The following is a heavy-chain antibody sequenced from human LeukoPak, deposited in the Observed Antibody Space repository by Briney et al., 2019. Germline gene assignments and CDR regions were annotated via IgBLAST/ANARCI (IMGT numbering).Heavy chain of an antibody. CDR2: IWYDGSNK. CDR1: GFTFSSYG. Sequence: GGSLRLSCAASGFTFSSYGMHWVRQAPGKGLEWVAVIWYDGSNKYYADSVKGRFTISRDNSKNTLYLQMNSLRAEDTAVYYCARADYGDYLTDYWGQGTLVTVSS. D-gene: IGHD4-17*01. J-gene: IGHJ4*02. CDR3: ARADYGDYLTDY. V-gene: IGHV3-33*01.